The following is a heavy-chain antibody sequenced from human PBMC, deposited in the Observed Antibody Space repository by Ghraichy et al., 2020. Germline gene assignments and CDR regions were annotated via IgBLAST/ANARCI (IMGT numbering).Heavy chain of an antibody. CDR1: GFTFSSYD. V-gene: IGHV3-13*01. D-gene: IGHD5-12*01. Sequence: GESLNISCAASGFTFSSYDMHWVRQATGKGLEWVSAIGTAGDTYYTGSVKSRFTISRENAKNSLYHQMNSLRAGDTAVYYCARWATAYWYFDLCGRGTLVTVSS. CDR2: IGTAGDT. J-gene: IGHJ2*01. CDR3: ARWATAYWYFDL.